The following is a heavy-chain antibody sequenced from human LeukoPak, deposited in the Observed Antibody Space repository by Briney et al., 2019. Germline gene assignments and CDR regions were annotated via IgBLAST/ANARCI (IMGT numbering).Heavy chain of an antibody. V-gene: IGHV3-30*04. CDR3: AREVTDCPFDY. CDR2: ISYDGSDK. CDR1: GFTFRSYA. D-gene: IGHD2-21*02. J-gene: IGHJ4*02. Sequence: AGSLRLSCAASGFTFRSYAMHWVRQAPGKGLEWVAVISYDGSDKYYADSVKGRFTISRDNSKNTLYVEMNSLRAEDTAVYYCAREVTDCPFDYWGQGTLVTVSS.